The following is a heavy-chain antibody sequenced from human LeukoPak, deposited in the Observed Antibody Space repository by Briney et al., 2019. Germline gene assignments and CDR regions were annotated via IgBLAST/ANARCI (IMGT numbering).Heavy chain of an antibody. CDR3: ARDNSGHFDK. CDR2: INPNGGGT. CDR1: GYTFTRNL. J-gene: IGHJ4*02. D-gene: IGHD6-19*01. Sequence: ASVKVSCKASGYTFTRNLMHWVRQAPGQGLEWMAIINPNGGGTRYAQKFQGRVTMTKDTSTSTVYMELSSLRSEDTAVYYCARDNSGHFDKWGQGTLATVSS. V-gene: IGHV1-46*01.